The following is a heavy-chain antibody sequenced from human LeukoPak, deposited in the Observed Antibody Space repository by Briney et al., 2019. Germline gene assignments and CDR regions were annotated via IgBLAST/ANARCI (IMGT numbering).Heavy chain of an antibody. D-gene: IGHD3-3*01. CDR1: GFTLSSYS. CDR2: ISYTGDT. J-gene: IGHJ4*02. V-gene: IGHV4-34*01. CDR3: ARVQGQFLESLFDFHFDY. Sequence: GSLRLSCAASGFTLSSYSMNWIRQAPGKGLEWIGDISYTGDTNYSPSLKSRVAISMDTSKNQFSLELTSVTAADTAIYYCARVQGQFLESLFDFHFDYWGQGTLVTVSS.